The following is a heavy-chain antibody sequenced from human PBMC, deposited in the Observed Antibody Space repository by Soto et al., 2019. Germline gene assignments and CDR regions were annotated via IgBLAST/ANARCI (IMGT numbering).Heavy chain of an antibody. V-gene: IGHV3-23*01. CDR1: GFTFSSYT. CDR2: VSGRGADK. J-gene: IGHJ4*02. D-gene: IGHD3-22*01. CDR3: ARAWSYYDNSGYSDY. Sequence: EMELLESGGGLVQPGGSLKLSCAASGFTFSSYTMNWVRQAPGKGLEWVSGVSGRGADKFYADSVKGRFTISRDNAKYSVYLQMNSLRAEDTAVYYCARAWSYYDNSGYSDYWGQGTLVTVSS.